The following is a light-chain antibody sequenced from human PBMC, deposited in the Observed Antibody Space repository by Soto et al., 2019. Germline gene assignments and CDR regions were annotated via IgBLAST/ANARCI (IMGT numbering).Light chain of an antibody. CDR3: TSYATGGTHV. V-gene: IGLV2-14*01. CDR1: NCDIGGYNI. Sequence: QSALTQPASVSGSPGQSFTLSCTGTNCDIGGYNIVSWYQQHPGKAPKLMIYDVSIRPSGVSDRFSGSKSANTASLTISGLQPEDEADYYCTSYATGGTHVFGTGTKLTVL. J-gene: IGLJ1*01. CDR2: DVS.